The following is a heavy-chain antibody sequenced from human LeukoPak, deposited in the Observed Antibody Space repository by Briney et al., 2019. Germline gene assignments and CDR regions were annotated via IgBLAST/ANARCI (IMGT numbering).Heavy chain of an antibody. J-gene: IGHJ3*02. D-gene: IGHD2-8*01. Sequence: ASVKVSCKASAYTFTGYYMHWVRQAPGQGLEWMGWINPNSGGTNYAQKFQGRVTMTRDTSISTAYMELSRLRSDDTAVYYCAREGVSGDAFDIWGQGTMVTVSS. CDR1: AYTFTGYY. CDR2: INPNSGGT. V-gene: IGHV1-2*02. CDR3: AREGVSGDAFDI.